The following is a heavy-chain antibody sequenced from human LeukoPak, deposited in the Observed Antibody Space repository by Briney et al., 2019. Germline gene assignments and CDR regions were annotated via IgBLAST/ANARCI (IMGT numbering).Heavy chain of an antibody. CDR2: ISSSSSYI. V-gene: IGHV3-21*01. J-gene: IGHJ4*02. CDR1: GFTFSSYS. CDR3: AGETTYYYDSSGYLLK. D-gene: IGHD3-22*01. Sequence: GGSLRLSCVASGFTFSSYSMNWVRQAPGKGLEWVSSISSSSSYIYYADSVKGRFTISRDNAKNSLYLQMNSLRAEDTAVYYCAGETTYYYDSSGYLLKWGQGTLVTVSS.